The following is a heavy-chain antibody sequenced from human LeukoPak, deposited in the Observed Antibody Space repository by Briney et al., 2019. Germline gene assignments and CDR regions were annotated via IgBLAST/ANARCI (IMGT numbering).Heavy chain of an antibody. Sequence: SQTLSLTCAISGDSVSSSSTGWNWIRQSPSRGLEWLGRTYYRSKWYYGYAASVKSRMSVNPDTSENQFSLHLNSVTPEDTAVYFCARGVNYLDYWGLGTLVTVSS. J-gene: IGHJ4*02. CDR1: GDSVSSSSTG. CDR2: TYYRSKWYY. V-gene: IGHV6-1*01. CDR3: ARGVNYLDY. D-gene: IGHD4-23*01.